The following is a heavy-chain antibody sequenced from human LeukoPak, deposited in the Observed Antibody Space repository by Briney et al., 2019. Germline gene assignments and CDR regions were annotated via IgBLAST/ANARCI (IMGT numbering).Heavy chain of an antibody. CDR3: ARRLVAGHYYYGMDV. CDR2: IYPGDSDT. CDR1: GYSFTSYW. Sequence: NLGESLKISCKGSGYSFTSYWIGWVRQLPGKGLEWMGIIYPGDSDTRYSPSFQGQVTISADKSISTAYLQWSSLKASDTAMYYCARRLVAGHYYYGMDVWGQGTTVTVSS. D-gene: IGHD6-19*01. V-gene: IGHV5-51*01. J-gene: IGHJ6*02.